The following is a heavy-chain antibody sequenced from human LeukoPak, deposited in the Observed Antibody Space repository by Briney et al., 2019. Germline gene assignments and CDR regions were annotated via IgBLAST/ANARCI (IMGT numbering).Heavy chain of an antibody. CDR2: INPNSGGT. CDR3: ARLLQGPGDGYNYCFDY. CDR1: GYTFTGYY. Sequence: ASVKVSCKASGYTFTGYYMHWVRQAPGQGLEWMGWINPNSGGTNYAQKFQGRVTMTRDTSISTAYMELSRLRSDDTAVYYCARLLQGPGDGYNYCFDYWGQGTLVTVSS. D-gene: IGHD5-24*01. V-gene: IGHV1-2*02. J-gene: IGHJ4*02.